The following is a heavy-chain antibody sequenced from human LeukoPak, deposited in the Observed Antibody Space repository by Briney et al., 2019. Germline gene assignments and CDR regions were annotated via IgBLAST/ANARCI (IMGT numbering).Heavy chain of an antibody. CDR3: AREHCSGTSCPKPYYYYYYMDV. CDR2: VSSSGAGT. Sequence: GGSLRLSCAASGFTFSDYAMSWVRQAPGKGLEWVSTVSSSGAGTYYADSVKGRFTISRDNSKYTLYLQMNSLRADDTAVYYCAREHCSGTSCPKPYYYYYYMDVWGKGTTVTVSS. D-gene: IGHD2-2*01. V-gene: IGHV3-23*01. J-gene: IGHJ6*03. CDR1: GFTFSDYA.